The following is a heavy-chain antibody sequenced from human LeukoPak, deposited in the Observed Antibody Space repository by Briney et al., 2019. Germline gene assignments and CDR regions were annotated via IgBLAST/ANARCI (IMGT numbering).Heavy chain of an antibody. Sequence: PGGSLRLSCAASGFTFSSYEMNWVRQAPGKGPGKGLEWVSYISNSGSSIYYAESVKGRFTISRDNSKNTLYLQMNSLRAEDTAVYYCAKGGRWYNYWGQGTLVTVSS. CDR3: AKGGRWYNY. V-gene: IGHV3-48*03. CDR2: ISNSGSSI. D-gene: IGHD6-13*01. J-gene: IGHJ4*02. CDR1: GFTFSSYE.